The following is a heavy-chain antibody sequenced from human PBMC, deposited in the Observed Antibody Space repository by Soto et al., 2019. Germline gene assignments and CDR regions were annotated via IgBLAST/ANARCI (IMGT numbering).Heavy chain of an antibody. CDR2: INHSGST. Sequence: PSETLSLTCAFYGGSFSGYYWSWIRQPPGNGLDWIGEINHSGSTNYNPSLKSRVTISVDTSKNQFSLKLSSVTAADTAVYYCARGAYYYGSGSYYEDYYYYYGMDVWGQGTTVTVSS. CDR3: ARGAYYYGSGSYYEDYYYYYGMDV. D-gene: IGHD3-10*01. J-gene: IGHJ6*02. V-gene: IGHV4-34*01. CDR1: GGSFSGYY.